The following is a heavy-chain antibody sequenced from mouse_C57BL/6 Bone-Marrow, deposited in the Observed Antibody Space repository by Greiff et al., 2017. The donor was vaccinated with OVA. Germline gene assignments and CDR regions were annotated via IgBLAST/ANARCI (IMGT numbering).Heavy chain of an antibody. V-gene: IGHV10-3*01. CDR2: IRSKSSNYAT. CDR1: GFTFNTYA. CDR3: VRDRGGHYYGSLYAMDY. J-gene: IGHJ4*01. D-gene: IGHD1-1*01. Sequence: EVQLVESGGGLVQPKGSLKLSCAASGFTFNTYAMHWVRQAPGKGLEWVARIRSKSSNYATYYADSVKDRFTISRDDSQSMLYLQMNNLKTEDTAMYYCVRDRGGHYYGSLYAMDYWGQGTSVTVSS.